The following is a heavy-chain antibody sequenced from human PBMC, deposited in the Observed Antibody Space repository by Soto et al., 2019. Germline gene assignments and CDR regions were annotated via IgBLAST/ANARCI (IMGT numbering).Heavy chain of an antibody. J-gene: IGHJ5*02. D-gene: IGHD1-26*01. CDR2: FDPEDGET. V-gene: IGHV1-24*01. Sequence: ASVKVSCKVSGYTLTELSMHWVRQAPGKGLEWMGGFDPEDGETIYAQKFQGRVTMTEDTSTDTAYMELSSLRSEDTAVYYCATQRELLRGHWFDPWGQGTLVTVSS. CDR1: GYTLTELS. CDR3: ATQRELLRGHWFDP.